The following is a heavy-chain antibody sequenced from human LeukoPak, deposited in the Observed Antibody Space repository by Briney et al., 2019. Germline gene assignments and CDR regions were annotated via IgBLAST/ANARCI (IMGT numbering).Heavy chain of an antibody. CDR3: ASTITRDSSSWYYYYYYMDV. V-gene: IGHV4-38-2*02. D-gene: IGHD6-13*01. J-gene: IGHJ6*03. CDR1: GYSISSGYY. CDR2: IYHSGST. Sequence: PSETLSLTCTVSGYSISSGYYWGWIRQPPGKGLEWIGSIYHSGSTYYNPSLKSRVTISVDTSKNQFSLKLSSVTAADTAVYYCASTITRDSSSWYYYYYYMDVWGKGTTVTVSS.